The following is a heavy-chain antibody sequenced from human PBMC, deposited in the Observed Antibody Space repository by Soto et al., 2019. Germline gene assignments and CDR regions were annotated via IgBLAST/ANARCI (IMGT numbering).Heavy chain of an antibody. V-gene: IGHV3-23*01. CDR2: ISGSGGST. D-gene: IGHD6-13*01. CDR3: AKDGYSSRWYGEYNWFDP. J-gene: IGHJ5*02. Sequence: GGSLRLSCAASGFTFSSYAMSWVRQAPGKGLEWVSAISGSGGSTYYADSVKGRFTISRDNSKNTLYLQMNSLRAEDTAVYYCAKDGYSSRWYGEYNWFDPRGQGTLVTVSS. CDR1: GFTFSSYA.